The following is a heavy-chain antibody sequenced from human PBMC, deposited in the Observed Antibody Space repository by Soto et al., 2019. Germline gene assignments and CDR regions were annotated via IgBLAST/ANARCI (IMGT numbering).Heavy chain of an antibody. D-gene: IGHD6-13*01. CDR1: GGSISSYY. Sequence: PSETLSLTCTVSGGSISSYYWSWIRQPPGKGLEWIGYIYYSGSTNYNPSLKSRVTISVDTSKNQFSLKLSSVTAADTAVYYCARHTRVAAAGTDWFDPWGQGTLVTVSS. CDR3: ARHTRVAAAGTDWFDP. CDR2: IYYSGST. V-gene: IGHV4-59*08. J-gene: IGHJ5*02.